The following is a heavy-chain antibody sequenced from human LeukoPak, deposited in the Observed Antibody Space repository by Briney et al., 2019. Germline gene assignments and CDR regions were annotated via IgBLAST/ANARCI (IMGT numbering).Heavy chain of an antibody. CDR2: IYQSGNT. V-gene: IGHV4-38-2*02. Sequence: PSETLSLACAVSGYSISSGYYWGWIRQPPGKGLEYIGSIYQSGNTYYNPSLKSRVTISVDKSTNHFSLRLSSVTAADTAVYYCARDSGPGDGSDFWGQGAMVTVSS. D-gene: IGHD7-27*01. J-gene: IGHJ3*01. CDR1: GYSISSGYY. CDR3: ARDSGPGDGSDF.